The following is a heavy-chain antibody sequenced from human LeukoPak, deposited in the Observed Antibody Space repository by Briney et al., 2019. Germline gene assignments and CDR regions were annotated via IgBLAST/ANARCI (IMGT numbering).Heavy chain of an antibody. V-gene: IGHV3-30-3*01. CDR2: ISYDGSHK. Sequence: GGSLRLSCAASGFTFSNYAIHWVRQAPGKGLESVAVISYDGSHKFYADSVKGRFTISRDNAKNSLYLQMNSLRAEDTAVYYCARDLPKLEPYYFDYWGRGTLVTVSS. CDR1: GFTFSNYA. D-gene: IGHD1-1*01. J-gene: IGHJ4*02. CDR3: ARDLPKLEPYYFDY.